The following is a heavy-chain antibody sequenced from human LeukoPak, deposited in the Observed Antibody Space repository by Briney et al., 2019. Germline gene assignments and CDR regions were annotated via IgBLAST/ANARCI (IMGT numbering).Heavy chain of an antibody. CDR2: ISSSSSYI. V-gene: IGHV3-21*01. D-gene: IGHD3-3*01. CDR1: GFTFSSYS. Sequence: PGRSLRLSCAASGFTFSSYSMNWVRQAPGKGLEWVSSISSSSSYIYYADSVKGRFTISRDNAKNSLYLQMNSLRAEDTAVYYCARGLTIFGVSIWGQGTMVTVSS. CDR3: ARGLTIFGVSI. J-gene: IGHJ3*02.